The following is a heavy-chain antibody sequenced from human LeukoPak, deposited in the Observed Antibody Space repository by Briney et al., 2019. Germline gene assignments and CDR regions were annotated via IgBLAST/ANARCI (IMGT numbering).Heavy chain of an antibody. CDR2: ISSDSSYI. Sequence: GGSLRLSCAASGFTFRNYGMTWVRQAPGKGLEWVSSISSDSSYIHYADSLEGRFTISRDNANNSLCLQMNSLRAEDTAVYYCAVNHRDGYSELGYWGQGTLVTVSS. CDR3: AVNHRDGYSELGY. D-gene: IGHD5-24*01. J-gene: IGHJ4*02. V-gene: IGHV3-21*01. CDR1: GFTFRNYG.